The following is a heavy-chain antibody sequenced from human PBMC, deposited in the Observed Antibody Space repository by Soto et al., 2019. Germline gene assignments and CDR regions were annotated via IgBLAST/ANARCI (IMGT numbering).Heavy chain of an antibody. V-gene: IGHV4-39*07. D-gene: IGHD1-26*01. CDR1: VGSIISSNHY. CDR3: ARDAYSSGSLDY. J-gene: IGHJ4*01. Sequence: PSETLCLTCTVSVGSIISSNHYWSWVRQPPGEGLEWIGSMYHSGNSYYNPSLNSRVTISVDTSKNQFSLKLSSVTAADTAVYYCARDAYSSGSLDYWGQGPLVTVSS. CDR2: MYHSGNS.